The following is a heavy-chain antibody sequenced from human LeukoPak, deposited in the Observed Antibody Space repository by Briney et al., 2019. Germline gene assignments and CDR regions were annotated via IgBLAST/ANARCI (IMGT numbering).Heavy chain of an antibody. Sequence: SQTLSLTCTVSGGSISCGDYYWSWIRQQPGMGLEWIGFVYHSGNTKYNPSLESRITLLIDTSKNQFSLKVNSVTAADTAVYYCASGKGREGSYYYNMHVWGKGTTVTVSS. CDR3: ASGKGREGSYYYNMHV. CDR1: GGSISCGDYY. J-gene: IGHJ6*03. CDR2: VYHSGNT. V-gene: IGHV4-31*03. D-gene: IGHD1-14*01.